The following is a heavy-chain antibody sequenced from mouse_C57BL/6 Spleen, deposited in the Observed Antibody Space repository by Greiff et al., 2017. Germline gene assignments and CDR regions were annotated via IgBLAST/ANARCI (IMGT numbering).Heavy chain of an antibody. CDR2: IYPRDGST. Sequence: QVQLQQSDAELVKPGASVKISCKVSGYTFTDYTIHWMKQRPEQGLEWIGHIYPRDGSTKYNEKFKGKATMTEDKSFSPAYLQLNSLTSEASAVYFGARARIYYGGCCEYGGQGTTLTVSS. CDR1: GYTFTDYT. J-gene: IGHJ2*01. D-gene: IGHD2-1*01. V-gene: IGHV1-78*01. CDR3: ARARIYYGGCCEY.